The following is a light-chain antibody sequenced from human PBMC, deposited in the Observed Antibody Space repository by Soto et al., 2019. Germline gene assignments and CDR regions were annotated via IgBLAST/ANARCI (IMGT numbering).Light chain of an antibody. J-gene: IGLJ1*01. Sequence: QSALTQPASVSGSPGQSITISCTGTGSDVGGYNYVSWYQQHPGKAPKLMIYDVSNRPSGVSNRFSGSKSGNTASLTISGLQAEDEADYYCSSYTSGSTFYVFGTGTKVTVL. V-gene: IGLV2-14*01. CDR3: SSYTSGSTFYV. CDR1: GSDVGGYNY. CDR2: DVS.